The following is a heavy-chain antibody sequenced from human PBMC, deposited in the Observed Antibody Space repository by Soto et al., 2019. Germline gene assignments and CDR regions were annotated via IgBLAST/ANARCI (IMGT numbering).Heavy chain of an antibody. V-gene: IGHV4-4*07. Sequence: KPSETLSVTCTVSGASISGFYWSWIRKSAGKGLEWIGRIYATGTTDYNPSLKSRVMMSVDTSKKQFSLKLRSVTAADTAVYYCVRDGTKTLRDWFDPWGHGISVTVSS. D-gene: IGHD1-1*01. CDR3: VRDGTKTLRDWFDP. CDR2: IYATGTT. CDR1: GASISGFY. J-gene: IGHJ5*02.